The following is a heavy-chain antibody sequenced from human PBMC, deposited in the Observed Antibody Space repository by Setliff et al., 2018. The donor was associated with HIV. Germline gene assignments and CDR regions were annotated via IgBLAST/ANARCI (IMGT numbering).Heavy chain of an antibody. CDR2: IYTSGST. J-gene: IGHJ4*02. D-gene: IGHD6-19*01. V-gene: IGHV4-4*08. CDR3: ARDYSGWYYFDC. CDR1: GGSISTYF. Sequence: PSETLSLTCTVSGGSISTYFWTWIRQPPGKGLEWIGYIYTSGSTNYNPSLKSRVTMSVDTSKNQFSLKLGSVTAADTAVYYCARDYSGWYYFDCWGQGTLVTVSS.